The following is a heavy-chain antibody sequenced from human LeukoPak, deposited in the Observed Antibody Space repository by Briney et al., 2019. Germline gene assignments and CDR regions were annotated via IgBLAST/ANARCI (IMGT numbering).Heavy chain of an antibody. CDR2: IYYSGST. Sequence: SETLSLTCSVSGGSISSYYWGWIRQPPGMGLEWIGHIYYSGSTNYNPSLKSRVTISVDTSKNQFSLKLNSVTAADTAVYYCARHDYYYHGMDVWGQGTTVTVSS. CDR1: GGSISSYY. J-gene: IGHJ6*02. V-gene: IGHV4-59*08. CDR3: ARHDYYYHGMDV.